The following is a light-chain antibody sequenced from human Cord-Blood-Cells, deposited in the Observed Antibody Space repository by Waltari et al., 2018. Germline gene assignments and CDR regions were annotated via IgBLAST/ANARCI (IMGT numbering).Light chain of an antibody. CDR2: DVS. CDR3: SSYTSSSTYV. Sequence: QSALTQPASVSGSPGPSITISCTGTSSDVCGYHYVSWYQQHPGKAPKLMIYDVSKRPSGVSNRFSGSKSGNTASLTISGLQAEDEADYYCSSYTSSSTYVFGTGTKVTVL. J-gene: IGLJ1*01. CDR1: SSDVCGYHY. V-gene: IGLV2-14*01.